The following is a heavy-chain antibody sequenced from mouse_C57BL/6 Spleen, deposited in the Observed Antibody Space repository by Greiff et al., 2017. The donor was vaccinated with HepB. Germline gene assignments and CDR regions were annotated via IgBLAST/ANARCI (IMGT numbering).Heavy chain of an antibody. J-gene: IGHJ2*01. D-gene: IGHD4-1*01. V-gene: IGHV1-26*01. CDR2: INPNNGGT. CDR1: GYTFTDYY. CDR3: ATGTCGDFDY. Sequence: VQLQQSGPELVKPGASVKISCKASGYTFTDYYMNWVKQSHGKRLEWIGDINPNNGGTSYNQKFKGKTTLTVDKSSSTAYMELRSLTSEDSAVYYCATGTCGDFDYWGQGTTLTVSS.